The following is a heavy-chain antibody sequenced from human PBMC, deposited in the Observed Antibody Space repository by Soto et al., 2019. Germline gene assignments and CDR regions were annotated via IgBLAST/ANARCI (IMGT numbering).Heavy chain of an antibody. CDR2: ISSSSSYI. Sequence: EPLRLSCAASGFSLSSYSMNWVRQAPGKGLEWVSSISSSSSYIYYADSVKGRFTISRDNAKNSLYLQMNSLRAEDTAVYYCARADYEILTGSSPGDWFDPWGQGTLVTGSS. V-gene: IGHV3-21*01. D-gene: IGHD3-9*01. CDR1: GFSLSSYS. J-gene: IGHJ5*02. CDR3: ARADYEILTGSSPGDWFDP.